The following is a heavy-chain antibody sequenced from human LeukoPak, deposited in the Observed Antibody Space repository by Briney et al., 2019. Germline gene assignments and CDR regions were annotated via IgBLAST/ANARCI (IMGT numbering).Heavy chain of an antibody. V-gene: IGHV3-30*02. CDR2: IRYDGSNK. J-gene: IGHJ6*03. Sequence: GGSLRLSCAASGFTFSSYGMHWVRQAPGKGLEWVAFIRYDGSNKYYADSVKGRFTISRDNSKNTLYLQMNSLRAEDTAVYYCARGTWATLYYYYMDVWGKGTTGTVSS. CDR1: GFTFSSYG. D-gene: IGHD5-24*01. CDR3: ARGTWATLYYYYMDV.